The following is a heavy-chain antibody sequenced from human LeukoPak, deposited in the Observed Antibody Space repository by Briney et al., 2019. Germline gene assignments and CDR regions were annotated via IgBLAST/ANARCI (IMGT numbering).Heavy chain of an antibody. Sequence: GGSLRLSCAASGFTFSSYSMNWVRQAPGKGLEWVSYISSSSSTIYYPDSVKGRFTISRDNAKNSLYLQMNSLRAEDTAVYYCARGYSSSGMDVWGKGTTVTVSS. D-gene: IGHD6-6*01. V-gene: IGHV3-48*04. J-gene: IGHJ6*03. CDR2: ISSSSSTI. CDR3: ARGYSSSGMDV. CDR1: GFTFSSYS.